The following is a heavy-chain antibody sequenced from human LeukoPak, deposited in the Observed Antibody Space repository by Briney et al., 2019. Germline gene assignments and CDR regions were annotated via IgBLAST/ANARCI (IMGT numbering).Heavy chain of an antibody. D-gene: IGHD6-19*01. Sequence: SVKVSCKASGGTFSSYAISWVRQAPGQGLEWMGGIIPIFGTANYAQKFQGRVTITADESTSTAYMELSSLRSEDTAVYYCASGWYRPDDAFDIWGQGTMVTVSS. V-gene: IGHV1-69*13. J-gene: IGHJ3*02. CDR2: IIPIFGTA. CDR1: GGTFSSYA. CDR3: ASGWYRPDDAFDI.